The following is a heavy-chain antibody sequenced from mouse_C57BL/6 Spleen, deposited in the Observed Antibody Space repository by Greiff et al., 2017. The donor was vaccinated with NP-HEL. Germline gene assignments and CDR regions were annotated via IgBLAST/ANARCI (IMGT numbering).Heavy chain of an antibody. CDR3: ARSWGSNSYFDY. D-gene: IGHD2-5*01. V-gene: IGHV1-4*01. J-gene: IGHJ2*01. CDR2: INPSSGYT. Sequence: VQLQESGAELARPGASVKMSCKASGYTFTSYTMHWVKQRPGQGLEWIGYINPSSGYTKYNQKFKDKATLTADKSSSTAYMQLSSLTSEDSAVYYCARSWGSNSYFDYWGQGTTLTVSS. CDR1: GYTFTSYT.